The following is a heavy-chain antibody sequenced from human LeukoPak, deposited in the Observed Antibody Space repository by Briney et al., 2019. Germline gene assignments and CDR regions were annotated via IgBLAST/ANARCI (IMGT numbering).Heavy chain of an antibody. V-gene: IGHV3-15*07. CDR1: GFTFSSYS. J-gene: IGHJ4*02. D-gene: IGHD2-21*01. CDR2: IKPKTDGETT. CDR3: ITPLPYSAQ. Sequence: GGSLRLSCAASGFTFSSYSMNWVRQAPGKGLEWVGRIKPKTDGETTEYAAPVKDRFSISRDDSKSMMYLQMNSLKTEDTAVCYCITPLPYSAQGGQGTLVTVSS.